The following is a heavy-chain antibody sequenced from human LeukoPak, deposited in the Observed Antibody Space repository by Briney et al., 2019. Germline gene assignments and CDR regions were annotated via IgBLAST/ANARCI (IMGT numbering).Heavy chain of an antibody. J-gene: IGHJ6*02. CDR1: GFTFSSYA. CDR3: AKEMDFLSGFGELWRADYYGMDV. Sequence: PGGSLRLSCAASGFTFSSYAMSWVRQAPGKGLEWVSAISGSGGSTYYADSVKGRFTISRDNSKNTLYLQMNSLRAEDAAVYYCAKEMDFLSGFGELWRADYYGMDVWGQGTTVTVSS. CDR2: ISGSGGST. D-gene: IGHD3-10*01. V-gene: IGHV3-23*01.